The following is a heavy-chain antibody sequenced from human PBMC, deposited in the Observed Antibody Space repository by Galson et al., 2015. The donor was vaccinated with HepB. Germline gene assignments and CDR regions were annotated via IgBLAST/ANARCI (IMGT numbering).Heavy chain of an antibody. D-gene: IGHD1-14*01. CDR3: ARDPDPGVDMTWGDY. CDR1: GLTFNSYA. V-gene: IGHV3-30*04. CDR2: ISYDGSNK. J-gene: IGHJ4*02. Sequence: SLRHSCAASGLTFNSYAMHWVRPAPGKGLEWVAVISYDGSNKYYADSVKGRFTISRDNSKNTLYLQMNSLRAEDTAVYYCARDPDPGVDMTWGDYWGQGTLVTVSS.